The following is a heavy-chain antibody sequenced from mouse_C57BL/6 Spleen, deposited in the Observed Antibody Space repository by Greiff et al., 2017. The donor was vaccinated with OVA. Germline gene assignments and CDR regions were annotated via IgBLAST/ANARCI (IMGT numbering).Heavy chain of an antibody. J-gene: IGHJ1*03. CDR1: GYAFSSSW. V-gene: IGHV1-82*01. Sequence: VQLQESGPELVKPGASVKISCKASGYAFSSSWMNWVKQRPGKGLEWIGRLYPGDGATNYNAKFKGKATLTADKSSSTAYMQLSSLTSEDYAVYFCARNGNTSYWYFDVWGTGTTVTVSS. CDR2: LYPGDGAT. D-gene: IGHD2-1*01. CDR3: ARNGNTSYWYFDV.